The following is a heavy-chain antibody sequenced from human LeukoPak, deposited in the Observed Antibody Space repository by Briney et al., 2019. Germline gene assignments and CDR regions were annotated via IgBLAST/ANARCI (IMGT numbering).Heavy chain of an antibody. Sequence: QPGGSLLLSCAASGFTFSTYAMNWVRQAPGRGPEWVARIKEDGSDTYYVDSVKGRFTISRDKAKKTVYLQMNSLRVEDTAVYYCAREWWYLDYWGQGTLVTVSS. D-gene: IGHD2-15*01. CDR2: IKEDGSDT. J-gene: IGHJ4*02. CDR3: AREWWYLDY. CDR1: GFTFSTYA. V-gene: IGHV3-7*05.